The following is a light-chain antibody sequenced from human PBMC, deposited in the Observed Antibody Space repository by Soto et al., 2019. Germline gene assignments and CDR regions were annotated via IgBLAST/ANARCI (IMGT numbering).Light chain of an antibody. V-gene: IGKV3-20*01. CDR3: QQYGSSSYT. J-gene: IGKJ2*01. CDR2: GAS. CDR1: QSVSSSY. Sequence: EIVLTQSPGTLSLSPGERATLSCRASQSVSSSYLAWYQQKPGQAPRLLIYGASSRATGIPDRFSGSGSGTDCTLTISRLEPEDFAVYYCQQYGSSSYTFGQGTTLEIK.